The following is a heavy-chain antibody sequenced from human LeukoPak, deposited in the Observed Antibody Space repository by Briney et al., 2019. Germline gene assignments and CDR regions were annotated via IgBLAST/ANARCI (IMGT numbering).Heavy chain of an antibody. V-gene: IGHV1-2*02. J-gene: IGHJ4*02. CDR1: GYTFIDYY. Sequence: ASVKVSCKASGYTFIDYYIHWLRQAPGQGLEWMAWINPNTGGTNFAQKFQGRVTMTRDTSISTAYMELSRLSSDDTAVYYCARNRDWNLDYWGQGTLVTVSS. CDR2: INPNTGGT. CDR3: ARNRDWNLDY. D-gene: IGHD1-1*01.